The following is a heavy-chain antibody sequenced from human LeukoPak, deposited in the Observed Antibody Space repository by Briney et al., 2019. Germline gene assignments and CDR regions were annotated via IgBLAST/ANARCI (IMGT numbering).Heavy chain of an antibody. V-gene: IGHV3-30-3*01. CDR2: ISYDGSNK. CDR1: GFTFSSYA. D-gene: IGHD3-10*01. Sequence: GRSLRLSCAASGFTFSSYAMHWVRQAPGKGLEWVAVISYDGSNKYYADSVKGRFTISRDNSKNTLYLQMNSLRAEGTAVYYCARDAGHYFDYWGQGTLVTISS. J-gene: IGHJ4*02. CDR3: ARDAGHYFDY.